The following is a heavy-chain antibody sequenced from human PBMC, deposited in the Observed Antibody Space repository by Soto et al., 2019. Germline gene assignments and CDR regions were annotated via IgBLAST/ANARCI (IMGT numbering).Heavy chain of an antibody. CDR2: ISGYNGNT. CDR3: ARDEATAANWLDP. J-gene: IGHJ5*02. CDR1: GYTFTNYG. V-gene: IGHV1-18*01. Sequence: ASVKVSCKASGYTFTNYGITWVRQAPGQGLEWMGWISGYNGNTNYAHKFKGRVTMTTDTSTTTAYMELRSLRSDDTAVYYCARDEATAANWLDPWGQGTLVTVSS. D-gene: IGHD6-25*01.